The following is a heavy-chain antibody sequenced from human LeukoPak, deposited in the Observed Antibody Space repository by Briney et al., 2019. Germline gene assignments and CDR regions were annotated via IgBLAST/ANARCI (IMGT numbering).Heavy chain of an antibody. CDR1: GGTFSSYA. V-gene: IGHV1-69*06. J-gene: IGHJ5*02. CDR2: IIPIFGTA. Sequence: SVKVSCKASGGTFSSYAISWVRQAPGQGLEWMGGIIPIFGTANYAQKFQGRVTITADKSTSTAYMGLSSLRSEDTAVYYCASHTGYCSGGSCLNWFDPWGQGTLVTVSS. D-gene: IGHD2-15*01. CDR3: ASHTGYCSGGSCLNWFDP.